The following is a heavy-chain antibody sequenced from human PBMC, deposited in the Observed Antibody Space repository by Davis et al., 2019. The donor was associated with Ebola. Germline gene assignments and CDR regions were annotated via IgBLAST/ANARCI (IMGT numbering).Heavy chain of an antibody. V-gene: IGHV4-59*01. CDR3: ARGNYGDYIVLYYYNMDV. CDR2: IHYLGNT. J-gene: IGHJ6*02. Sequence: MPLETLSLTCTVSGGSINNYFWSWIRQPPGKGLEWIGNIHYLGNTNYNPSLKSRVTMSVDTSKNQFSLKLSSVTAADTAVYYCARGNYGDYIVLYYYNMDVWGQGTTVTVSS. CDR1: GGSINNYF. D-gene: IGHD4-17*01.